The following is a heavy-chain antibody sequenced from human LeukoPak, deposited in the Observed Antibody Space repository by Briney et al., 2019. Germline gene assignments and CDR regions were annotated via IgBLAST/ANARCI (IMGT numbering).Heavy chain of an antibody. J-gene: IGHJ4*02. CDR3: ARQTGSGLFILP. CDR1: GGSISSYY. Sequence: KPSETLSLTCTVSGGSISSYYWSWIRQPPGKGLEWIGYIYYSGNTYYNASLKSQVSISIDTSKNQFSLRLTSVTAADTAVYYCARQTGSGLFILPGGQGTLVTVSP. V-gene: IGHV4-59*04. CDR2: IYYSGNT. D-gene: IGHD3/OR15-3a*01.